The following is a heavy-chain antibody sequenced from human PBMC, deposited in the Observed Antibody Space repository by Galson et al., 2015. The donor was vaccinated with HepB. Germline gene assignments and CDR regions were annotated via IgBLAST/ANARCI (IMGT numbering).Heavy chain of an antibody. CDR2: ISGSGGST. Sequence: SLRLSCAASGFTFSSYAMSWVRQAPGKGLEWVSAISGSGGSTYYADSVKGRFTISRDNSKNTLYLQMNSLRAEDTAVYYCAKGPHVDPAFTNWSDPWGQGSLVTASP. D-gene: IGHD5-18*01. CDR1: GFTFSSYA. J-gene: IGHJ5*02. V-gene: IGHV3-23*01. CDR3: AKGPHVDPAFTNWSDP.